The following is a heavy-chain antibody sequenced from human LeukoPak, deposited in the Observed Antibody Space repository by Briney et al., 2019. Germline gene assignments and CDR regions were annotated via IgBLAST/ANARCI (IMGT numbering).Heavy chain of an antibody. CDR2: ISSSSSYI. CDR3: ARGGPMYVVTNYFDY. V-gene: IGHV3-21*01. D-gene: IGHD2-21*02. CDR1: GFTFSSYS. Sequence: GGSLRLSCAACGFTFSSYSMNWVRQAPGKGLEGVSSISSSSSYIYYADSVKGRFTISRDNAKNSLYLQMNSLRAEDTAVYYCARGGPMYVVTNYFDYWGQGTLVTVSS. J-gene: IGHJ4*02.